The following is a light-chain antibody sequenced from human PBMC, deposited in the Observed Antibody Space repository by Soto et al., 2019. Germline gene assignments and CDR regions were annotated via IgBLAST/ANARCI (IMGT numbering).Light chain of an antibody. CDR3: HQYGSSLGT. CDR2: DAV. CDR1: QSVTGTN. J-gene: IGKJ2*01. Sequence: PGEGATLSCRASQSVTGTNLAWYQQRAGQAPRLLIYDAVRRATGIPDRFSGSGSGTDFTLTISRLEPEEFAVYYCHQYGSSLGTFGQGTKVDIK. V-gene: IGKV3-20*01.